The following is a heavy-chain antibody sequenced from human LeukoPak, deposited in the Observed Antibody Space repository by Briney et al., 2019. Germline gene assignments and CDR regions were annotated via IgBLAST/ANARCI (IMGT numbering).Heavy chain of an antibody. Sequence: GGSLRLSCAASGFTFSSYWMSWVRQAPGKGLEWVANIKQDGSEKFYVDSVKGRFTISRDSAKNSLYLQMNSLRAEDTAVYYCARDRAGMTLIRHHDYYYMDVWGKGTTVTVSS. D-gene: IGHD1-1*01. CDR2: IKQDGSEK. V-gene: IGHV3-7*01. CDR1: GFTFSSYW. CDR3: ARDRAGMTLIRHHDYYYMDV. J-gene: IGHJ6*03.